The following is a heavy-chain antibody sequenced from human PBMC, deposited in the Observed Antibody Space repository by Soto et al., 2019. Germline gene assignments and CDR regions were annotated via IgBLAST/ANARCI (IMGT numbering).Heavy chain of an antibody. J-gene: IGHJ4*02. CDR2: ITGSGGGT. D-gene: IGHD6-13*01. Sequence: EVQLLESGGGLVQPGGSLRLSCAASGFTFSNYAMTWVRQAPGKGLEWVSVITGSGGGTYFVDSVKGRFTISRDNSKNMVYLQRNSLRAEDTAVYYCAKRPLAAAGFDYWGQGTLVTVSS. CDR3: AKRPLAAAGFDY. CDR1: GFTFSNYA. V-gene: IGHV3-23*01.